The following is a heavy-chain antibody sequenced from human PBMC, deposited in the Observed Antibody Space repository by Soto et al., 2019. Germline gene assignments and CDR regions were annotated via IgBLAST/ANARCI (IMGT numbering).Heavy chain of an antibody. Sequence: SVKVSCKASGGTFSSYAISWVRQAPGQGLEWMGGIIPIFGTANYAQKFQGRVTISVDTSKNQFSLKLSSVTAADTAVYYCARHIIPTMVRGVPNWFDPWGQGTLVTVSS. CDR2: IIPIFGTA. CDR1: GGTFSSYA. V-gene: IGHV1-69*06. J-gene: IGHJ5*02. CDR3: ARHIIPTMVRGVPNWFDP. D-gene: IGHD3-10*01.